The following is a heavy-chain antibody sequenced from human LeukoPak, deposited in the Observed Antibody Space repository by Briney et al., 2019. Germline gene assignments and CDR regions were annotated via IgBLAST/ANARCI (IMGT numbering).Heavy chain of an antibody. J-gene: IGHJ5*02. CDR3: ARVLSGSWDWFDP. D-gene: IGHD3-22*01. Sequence: GGSLRLSCAASGFTFSRYWVHWVRQTPGKGLEWVSRINPDGSTTTYADSVKGRFTISRDNAKNTVYLQMNSLRAEDTAVYYCARVLSGSWDWFDPWGQGTLVTVSS. V-gene: IGHV3-74*01. CDR2: INPDGSTT. CDR1: GFTFSRYW.